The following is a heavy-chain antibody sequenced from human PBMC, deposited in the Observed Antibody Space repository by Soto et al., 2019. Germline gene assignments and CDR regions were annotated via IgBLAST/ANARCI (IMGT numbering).Heavy chain of an antibody. Sequence: AETLALTFAVSGGSFTSNNWWTWVRQPPGQGLEWIGEIYRTGSTNYNPSLKSRVTISLDMSEKQFSLKVTSLTAADTAVYYCASRELGTSVDYWSLGTWVTVS. V-gene: IGHV4-4*02. CDR1: GGSFTSNNW. J-gene: IGHJ4*02. CDR3: ASRELGTSVDY. CDR2: IYRTGST. D-gene: IGHD1-1*01.